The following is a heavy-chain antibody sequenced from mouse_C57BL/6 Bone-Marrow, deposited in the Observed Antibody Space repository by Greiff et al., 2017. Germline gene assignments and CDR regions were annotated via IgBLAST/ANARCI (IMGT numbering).Heavy chain of an antibody. J-gene: IGHJ1*03. V-gene: IGHV10-1*01. Sequence: DVKLVESGGGLVQPKGSLKLSCAASGFSFNTYAMNWVRQAPGKGLEWVARIRSKSNNYAKYYADSVKDRFTISRYDSESMLYLQMNNLKTEDTAMYYCVMQDYSNRYFDVWGTGTTVTVSS. CDR1: GFSFNTYA. CDR3: VMQDYSNRYFDV. D-gene: IGHD2-5*01. CDR2: IRSKSNNYAK.